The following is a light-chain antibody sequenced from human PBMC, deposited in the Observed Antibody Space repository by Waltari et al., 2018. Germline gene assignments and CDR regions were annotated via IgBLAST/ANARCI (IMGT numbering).Light chain of an antibody. Sequence: DIVMTQSPDSLAVSLGERATINCKSSQSVLYNSNNKNYLAWYQQKPGQSPKLLIYWASTRESGVPDRFSGSGSGTVFTLTISSLQAEDVAVYYCQQYYTTPLTFGGGTTVEIK. CDR2: WAS. CDR3: QQYYTTPLT. CDR1: QSVLYNSNNKNY. V-gene: IGKV4-1*01. J-gene: IGKJ4*01.